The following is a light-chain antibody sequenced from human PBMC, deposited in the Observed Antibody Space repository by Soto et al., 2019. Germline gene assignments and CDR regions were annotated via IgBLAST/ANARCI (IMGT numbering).Light chain of an antibody. CDR1: QDIRNH. Sequence: DIPMTPSPSSLSASLGDRVTITCRASQDIRNHLGWYQKKSGKAPKRLIYDASNLQSGVPSRFSGSGSGTEFTLTISGLQPEDFATYSCQQYNSFPRTFGQGTKVEVK. CDR2: DAS. V-gene: IGKV1-17*01. J-gene: IGKJ1*01. CDR3: QQYNSFPRT.